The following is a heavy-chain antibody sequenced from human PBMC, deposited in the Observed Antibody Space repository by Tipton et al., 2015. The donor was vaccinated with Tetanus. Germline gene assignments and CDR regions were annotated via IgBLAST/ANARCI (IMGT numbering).Heavy chain of an antibody. CDR3: ARDPYYNGGGYFDY. CDR1: GGSVSSGSYY. J-gene: IGHJ4*02. V-gene: IGHV4-61*01. CDR2: MFYGGSP. D-gene: IGHD3-10*01. Sequence: TLSLTCTVSGGSVSSGSYYWSWIRQRPGKGLEWIGYMFYGGSPKYNPSLKSRFTILVDKSKNQLSLKLRSVTAADTAVYFCARDPYYNGGGYFDYWGQGTLVTVSS.